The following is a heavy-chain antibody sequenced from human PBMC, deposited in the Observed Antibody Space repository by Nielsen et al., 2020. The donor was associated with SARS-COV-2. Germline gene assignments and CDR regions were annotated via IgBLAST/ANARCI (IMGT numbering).Heavy chain of an antibody. J-gene: IGHJ3*02. D-gene: IGHD6-6*01. Sequence: SETLSLTCTVSGGSISSDGSCWSWIRQHPGKGLEWIGYIYYSGSTYYNPSLKSRVTISVDTSKNQFSLKLSSVTAADTAVYYCARSIAARPGPPDAFDIWGQGTMVTVSS. CDR2: IYYSGST. CDR3: ARSIAARPGPPDAFDI. V-gene: IGHV4-31*03. CDR1: GGSISSDGSC.